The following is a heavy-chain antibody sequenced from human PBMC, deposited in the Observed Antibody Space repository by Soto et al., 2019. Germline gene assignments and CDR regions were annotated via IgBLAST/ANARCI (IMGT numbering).Heavy chain of an antibody. CDR3: AKGFIRDCGGDCTVDT. Sequence: GGSLRLSCEASGFTFSSYTMSWVRQAPGKGLEWVSGISATGGSTYYADSVKGRFTFSRDNSKNTLYLQMNSLRAEDTAVYYCAKGFIRDCGGDCTVDTWGQGTLVTVYS. V-gene: IGHV3-23*01. CDR2: ISATGGST. D-gene: IGHD2-21*02. CDR1: GFTFSSYT. J-gene: IGHJ5*02.